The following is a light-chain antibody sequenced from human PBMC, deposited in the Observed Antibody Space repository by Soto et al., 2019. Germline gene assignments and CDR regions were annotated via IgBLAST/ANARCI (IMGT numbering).Light chain of an antibody. CDR1: QSISNW. CDR3: QQYDRFPYT. CDR2: KAS. V-gene: IGKV1-5*03. Sequence: DNQMTQSPSTLSASVGDTVTITCRASQSISNWLAWYQQKPGQASKLLIHKASTLESGVPSRFSGSGSGTEFTLTISSLQPDDFATFYCQQYDRFPYTFGQGTKLEIK. J-gene: IGKJ2*01.